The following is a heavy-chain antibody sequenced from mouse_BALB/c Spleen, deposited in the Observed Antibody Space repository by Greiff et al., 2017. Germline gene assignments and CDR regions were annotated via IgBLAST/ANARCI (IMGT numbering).Heavy chain of an antibody. CDR2: ISSGSSTI. Sequence: EVKLVESGGGLVQPGGSRKLSCAASGFTFSSFGMHWVRQAPEKGLEWVAYISSGSSTIYYADTVKGRFTISRDNPKNTLFLQMTSLRSEDTAMYYCARSMITSYWYFDVWGAGTTVTVSS. CDR3: ARSMITSYWYFDV. V-gene: IGHV5-17*02. D-gene: IGHD2-4*01. CDR1: GFTFSSFG. J-gene: IGHJ1*01.